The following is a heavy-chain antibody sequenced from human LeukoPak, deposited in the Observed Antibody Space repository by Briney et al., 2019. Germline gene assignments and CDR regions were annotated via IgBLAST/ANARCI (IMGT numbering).Heavy chain of an antibody. CDR1: GFTFSSYA. V-gene: IGHV3-23*01. D-gene: IGHD3-3*01. CDR2: ISGSGGST. CDR3: AHDCWSGW. J-gene: IGHJ4*02. Sequence: GGSQRLSCEASGFTFSSYAMSWVRQAPGKGLEWVSAISGSGGSTYYADSVKGRFTISRDNSKNTLYLQMNSLRAEDTAVSYCAHDCWSGWWGQGTLVTVSS.